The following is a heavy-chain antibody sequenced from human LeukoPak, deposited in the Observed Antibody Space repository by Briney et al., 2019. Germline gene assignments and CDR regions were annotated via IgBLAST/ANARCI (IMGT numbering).Heavy chain of an antibody. CDR1: GFTFSDLA. CDR2: ITRNGDRK. Sequence: GGSLRLSCSAFGFTFSDLAMHWVRQAPGKGLEYVSGITRNGDRKFYADSVKGRFTISRDNSKNTLYLQMSSLNPEDTSVYYCVNQISGWVYWGQGTLVTLSS. V-gene: IGHV3-64D*06. J-gene: IGHJ4*02. CDR3: VNQISGWVY. D-gene: IGHD6-19*01.